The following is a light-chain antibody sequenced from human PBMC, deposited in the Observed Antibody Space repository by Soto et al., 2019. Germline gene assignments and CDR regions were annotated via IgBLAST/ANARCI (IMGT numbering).Light chain of an antibody. Sequence: QSALTQPPSASGSPGQSVTISCTGTSSDIGGYHYVSWFQQHPGKAPKLMTYEVNKRPSGVPDLFSGSKSGTTASLTVSGLQAEDEADYYCTSYAGGTTYVFGTGTKETVL. CDR2: EVN. V-gene: IGLV2-8*01. J-gene: IGLJ1*01. CDR1: SSDIGGYHY. CDR3: TSYAGGTTYV.